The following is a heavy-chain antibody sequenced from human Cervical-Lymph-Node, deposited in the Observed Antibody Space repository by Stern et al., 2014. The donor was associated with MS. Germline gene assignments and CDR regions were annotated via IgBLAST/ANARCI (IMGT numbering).Heavy chain of an antibody. CDR3: TRIQAGGGAFDI. V-gene: IGHV2-70*04. CDR2: IDWDDHK. Sequence: QITLKESGPALAKPTQTLTLTCTFSGFSLSTSGMRVSWLRQPPGRALEWLARIDWDDHKYYTPSLKTRLTISKDSSKNLVVLTMTNMDPVDTATYYCTRIQAGGGAFDIWGQGTMVTVSS. D-gene: IGHD2-8*02. CDR1: GFSLSTSGMR. J-gene: IGHJ3*02.